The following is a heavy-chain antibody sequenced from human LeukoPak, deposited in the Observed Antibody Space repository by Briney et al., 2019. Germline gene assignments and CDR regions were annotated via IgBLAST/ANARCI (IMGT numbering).Heavy chain of an antibody. CDR3: ALVVPAASWYFDL. CDR2: IIPLFGTP. CDR1: GGTFSSYA. D-gene: IGHD2-2*01. Sequence: SVKVSCKASGGTFSSYAFSWVRQAPGQGLEWMGGIIPLFGTPNYAQKFQGRVTITADKSTSTAYMELSSLRSEDTAVYYCALVVPAASWYFDLWGRGTLVTVSS. J-gene: IGHJ2*01. V-gene: IGHV1-69*06.